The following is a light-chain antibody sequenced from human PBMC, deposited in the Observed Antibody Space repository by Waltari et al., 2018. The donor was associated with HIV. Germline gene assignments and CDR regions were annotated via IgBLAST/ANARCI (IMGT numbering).Light chain of an antibody. CDR1: QNISTY. CDR2: AAS. Sequence: DIQMTQSPSSMHASVGDRVTITCRPSQNISTYLNWYQQKPGRAPNLLIFAASSLQRGVPSRFSGSGSVTDFTLTISSLQPEDFATYHCQQSYSTPRTFGQGTKLKIK. CDR3: QQSYSTPRT. J-gene: IGKJ2*01. V-gene: IGKV1-39*01.